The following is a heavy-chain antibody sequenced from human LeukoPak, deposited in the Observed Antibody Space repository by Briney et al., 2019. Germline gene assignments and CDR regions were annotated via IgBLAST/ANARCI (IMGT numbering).Heavy chain of an antibody. CDR2: ISSRGDST. J-gene: IGHJ4*02. CDR1: RFIFSNYA. CDR3: VKGPRPDITVAHTVEN. V-gene: IGHV3-23*01. D-gene: IGHD6-19*01. Sequence: GGSLILSCAASRFIFSNYAMSWVRQVPGRGLEWVSTISSRGDSTYVADSVKGRFTISRDNSKNSLYLQMNTVRAEDTAVYYCVKGPRPDITVAHTVENWGQGTLVTVSS.